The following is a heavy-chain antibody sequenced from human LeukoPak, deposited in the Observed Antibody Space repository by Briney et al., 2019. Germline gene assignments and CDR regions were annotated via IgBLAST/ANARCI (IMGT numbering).Heavy chain of an antibody. J-gene: IGHJ4*02. CDR2: ISSSSSTI. CDR3: ASPLLWFGELKRGSYYFDY. D-gene: IGHD3-10*01. V-gene: IGHV3-48*01. CDR1: GFTFSSYS. Sequence: GGSLRLSCAASGFTFSSYSMNWVRQAPGKGLEWVSYISSSSSTIYYADSVKGRFTISRDNAKNSLYLQMNSLRAEDTAVYYCASPLLWFGELKRGSYYFDYWGQGTLATVSS.